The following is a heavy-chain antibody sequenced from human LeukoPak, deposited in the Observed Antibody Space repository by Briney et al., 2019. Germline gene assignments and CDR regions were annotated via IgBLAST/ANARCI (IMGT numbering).Heavy chain of an antibody. D-gene: IGHD3-22*01. J-gene: IGHJ4*02. V-gene: IGHV3-23*01. CDR2: ISGSGGST. CDR3: ARKFYYDSSGYSNDY. Sequence: GGSLRLSCAASGFTFSSYAMSWVRQAPGKGLEWVSAISGSGGSTYYADSVKGRFTISRDNSKNTLYLQMNSLRAEDTAVYYCARKFYYDSSGYSNDYWGQGTLVTVSS. CDR1: GFTFSSYA.